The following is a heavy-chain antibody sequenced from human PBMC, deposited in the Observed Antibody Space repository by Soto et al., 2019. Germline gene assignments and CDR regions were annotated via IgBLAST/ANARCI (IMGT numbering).Heavy chain of an antibody. CDR3: AREVTIFGVANYWYFDL. J-gene: IGHJ2*01. V-gene: IGHV1-69*01. D-gene: IGHD3-3*01. CDR2: IIPIFGTA. Sequence: QVQLVQSGAEVKKPGSSVKVSCKASGGTFSSYAISWVRQAPGQGLEWMGGIIPIFGTANYAQKFQGRVTITADEYTSTAYMELSSLRSEDTAVYYCAREVTIFGVANYWYFDLWGRGTLVTVSS. CDR1: GGTFSSYA.